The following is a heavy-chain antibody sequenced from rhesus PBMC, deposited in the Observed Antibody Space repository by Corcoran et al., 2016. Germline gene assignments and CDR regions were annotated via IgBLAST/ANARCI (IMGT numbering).Heavy chain of an antibody. CDR1: GFTFSDYY. V-gene: IGHV3S16*01. Sequence: EVQLVESGGGLVQPGGSLRLSCAASGFTFSDYYMSWVRQAPGKGLEWVSSICSASSYIYYADSVKGRFTISRDNAKNSLSLQMNSLKTEDTAVYYCTRGGYCSGGVCYRYYFDYWGQGVLVTVSS. D-gene: IGHD2-39*02. J-gene: IGHJ4*01. CDR3: TRGGYCSGGVCYRYYFDY. CDR2: ICSASSYI.